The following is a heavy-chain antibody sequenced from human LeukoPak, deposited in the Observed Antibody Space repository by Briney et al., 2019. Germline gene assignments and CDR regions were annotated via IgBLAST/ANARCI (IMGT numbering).Heavy chain of an antibody. CDR1: GGSISTTGYY. CDR2: IYYSGST. CDR3: ARVVVAVAGDFDAFDI. J-gene: IGHJ3*02. D-gene: IGHD6-19*01. Sequence: SETLSLTCTVSGGSISTTGYYWGWIRQPPGKGLEWIGNIYYSGSTYYNPSLNSRLTISVDTSKNQFSLKLSSVTAADTAVYYCARVVVAVAGDFDAFDIWGQGTMVTVSS. V-gene: IGHV4-39*07.